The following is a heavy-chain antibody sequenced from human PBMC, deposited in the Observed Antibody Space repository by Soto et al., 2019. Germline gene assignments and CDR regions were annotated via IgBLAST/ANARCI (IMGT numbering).Heavy chain of an antibody. CDR2: IKQDGSEI. Sequence: PGGSLSLSCAASGFTFRSYWMSWVRQAPGKGLEWVANIKQDGSEIYYVDSVKGRFTISRDNAKNSLFLQMNTLRAEDTAVYYCARFHSTNAFDIWGQGTMVTVS. CDR1: GFTFRSYW. J-gene: IGHJ3*02. V-gene: IGHV3-7*04. CDR3: ARFHSTNAFDI. D-gene: IGHD2-15*01.